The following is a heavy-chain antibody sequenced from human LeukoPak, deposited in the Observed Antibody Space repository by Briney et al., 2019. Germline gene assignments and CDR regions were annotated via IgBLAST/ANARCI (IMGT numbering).Heavy chain of an antibody. V-gene: IGHV5-51*01. Sequence: GESLKISCKGSGYSFSTYWIGWVRQMPGKGLEWMGLIYPGDSGTRYSPSFQGQVTISADKSISTAYLQWSSLKASDTAMYYCARLSPPRAFDIWGQGTMVTVSS. CDR1: GYSFSTYW. J-gene: IGHJ3*02. CDR2: IYPGDSGT. CDR3: ARLSPPRAFDI.